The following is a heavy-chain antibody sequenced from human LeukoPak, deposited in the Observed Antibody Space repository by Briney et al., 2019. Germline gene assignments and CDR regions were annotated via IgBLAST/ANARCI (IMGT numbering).Heavy chain of an antibody. CDR2: IYYSGST. CDR3: ARGIAVAGNDAFDI. Sequence: SETLSLTCTVSGGSISSSSYYWGWIRQPPGKGLEWVGSIYYSGSTYYNPSLKSRVTISVDTSKNQFSLKLSSVTAADTAVYYCARGIAVAGNDAFDIWGQGTMVTVSS. D-gene: IGHD6-19*01. V-gene: IGHV4-39*01. J-gene: IGHJ3*02. CDR1: GGSISSSSYY.